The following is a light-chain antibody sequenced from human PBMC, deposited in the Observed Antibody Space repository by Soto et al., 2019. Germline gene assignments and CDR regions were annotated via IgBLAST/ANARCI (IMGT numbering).Light chain of an antibody. CDR3: SSYVGTNSYV. CDR2: EVY. J-gene: IGLJ1*01. V-gene: IGLV2-8*01. CDR1: SSDVGGYNY. Sequence: LTQPPSASGSPGQSVTISCTGPSSDVGGYNYVSWYQHHPGKAPKLIIYEVYKRPSGVPDRFSGSKSGNTAALTVSGLQAEDEADYYCSSYVGTNSYVFGTGTKVTVL.